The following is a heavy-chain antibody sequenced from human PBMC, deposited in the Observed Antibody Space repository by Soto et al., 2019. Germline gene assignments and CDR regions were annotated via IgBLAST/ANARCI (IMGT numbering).Heavy chain of an antibody. V-gene: IGHV3-9*01. CDR1: A. CDR3: AKGFCSSTRCLTYSYMDV. CDR2: ISWNSGTM. J-gene: IGHJ6*03. D-gene: IGHD2-2*01. Sequence: AMDWVRQAPGKGLEWVSGISWNSGTMGYGDSVKGRFTISRDNAKNSLYLQMNSLRAEDTALYYCAKGFCSSTRCLTYSYMDVWGKGTTVTVSS.